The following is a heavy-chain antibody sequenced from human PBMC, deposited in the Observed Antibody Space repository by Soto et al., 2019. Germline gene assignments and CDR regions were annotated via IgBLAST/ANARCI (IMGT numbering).Heavy chain of an antibody. CDR3: AKVIYYDSSGDPPGGYYYYGMDV. V-gene: IGHV3-30*18. CDR2: ISYDGSNK. J-gene: IGHJ6*02. D-gene: IGHD3-22*01. Sequence: QVQLVESGGGGVQPGRSLRLSCAASGFTFSSYGMHWVRQAPGKGLEWVAVISYDGSNKYYADSVKGRFTISIDNSKNPLYLQMNSLRAEDTAVYYCAKVIYYDSSGDPPGGYYYYGMDVWGQGPTVTVSS. CDR1: GFTFSSYG.